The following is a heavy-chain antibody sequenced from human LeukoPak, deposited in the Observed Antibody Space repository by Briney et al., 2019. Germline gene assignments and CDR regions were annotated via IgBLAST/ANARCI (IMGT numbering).Heavy chain of an antibody. V-gene: IGHV3-11*01. D-gene: IGHD1-26*01. CDR1: GFTFSDYY. J-gene: IGHJ4*02. CDR3: ARGDSGSYYSGY. Sequence: GGSLRLSCAASGFTFSDYYMSWLRQAPGKGLEWVSYISGSGSTIYYADSVKGRFTISRDNAKNSLYLQMNSLRAEDTAVYYCARGDSGSYYSGYWGQGTLVTVSS. CDR2: ISGSGSTI.